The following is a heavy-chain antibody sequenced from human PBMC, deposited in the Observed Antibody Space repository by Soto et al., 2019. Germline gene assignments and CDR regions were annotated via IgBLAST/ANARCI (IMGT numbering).Heavy chain of an antibody. CDR2: ISGSGGST. J-gene: IGHJ4*02. Sequence: PGGSLRLSCAASGLTFSSYAMSWVRQAPGKGLEWVSAISGSGGSTYYADSVKGRFTISRDNSKNTLYLQMNSLRAEDTAVYYCAKDRCSGGSCYFDYWRQRTLVTVPS. CDR1: GLTFSSYA. CDR3: AKDRCSGGSCYFDY. V-gene: IGHV3-23*01. D-gene: IGHD2-15*01.